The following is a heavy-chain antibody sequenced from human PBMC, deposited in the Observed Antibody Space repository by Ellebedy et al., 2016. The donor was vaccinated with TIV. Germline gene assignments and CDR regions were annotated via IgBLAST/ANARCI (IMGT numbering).Heavy chain of an antibody. J-gene: IGHJ6*02. CDR1: GFAVSSND. D-gene: IGHD4-23*01. CDR3: ANSPPLAFGVNSLDV. CDR2: LYRGGST. Sequence: LSLTCAASGFAVSSNDMSWVRQAPGKGLEWVSILYRGGSTYYADSVKGRFSISRDNSKNTLNLQMNSLRAEDTAVYYCANSPPLAFGVNSLDVWGQGTTVTVSS. V-gene: IGHV3-53*01.